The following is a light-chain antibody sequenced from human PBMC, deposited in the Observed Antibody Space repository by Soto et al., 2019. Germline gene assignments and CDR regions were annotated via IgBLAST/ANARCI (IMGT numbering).Light chain of an antibody. CDR3: SSCTSRDNLV. J-gene: IGLJ1*01. Sequence: QSMLTQPASVSGSPGQSTTISCTGTSIDVGGYNYISWYQQHPDKAPTLIICEVIHRPPGVSNRFTGSKSGTTPSLSISGHQAEDEADYCCSSCTSRDNLVFGTGTKVTVL. CDR2: EVI. CDR1: SIDVGGYNY. V-gene: IGLV2-14*01.